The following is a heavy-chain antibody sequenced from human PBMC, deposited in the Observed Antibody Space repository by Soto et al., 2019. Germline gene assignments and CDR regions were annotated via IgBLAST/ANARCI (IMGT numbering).Heavy chain of an antibody. CDR1: GYTFTSYA. J-gene: IGHJ4*02. CDR3: ASMPYDFWSGYSFDY. Sequence: ASVKVSCKASGYTFTSYAMHWVRQAPGQRLEWMGWINAGNGNTKYSQKFQGRVTITWDTSASTAYMELSSLRSEDTAVYYCASMPYDFWSGYSFDYWGQGTLVTVSS. V-gene: IGHV1-3*01. CDR2: INAGNGNT. D-gene: IGHD3-3*01.